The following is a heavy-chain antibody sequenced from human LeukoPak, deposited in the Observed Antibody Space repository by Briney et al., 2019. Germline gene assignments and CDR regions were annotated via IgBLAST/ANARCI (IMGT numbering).Heavy chain of an antibody. CDR1: GYSFTSDW. CDR2: IHPGDSDI. J-gene: IGHJ4*02. Sequence: GESLKISCKGSGYSFTSDWIGWVRQMPGKGLEGMGIIHPGDSDIKYSPSCRGQVTMSADKSISTDYLQWSSLKASDTAIYYCARRSVGVSGRGWYGLYWGQGTVVTVST. V-gene: IGHV5-51*01. CDR3: ARRSVGVSGRGWYGLY. D-gene: IGHD6-19*01.